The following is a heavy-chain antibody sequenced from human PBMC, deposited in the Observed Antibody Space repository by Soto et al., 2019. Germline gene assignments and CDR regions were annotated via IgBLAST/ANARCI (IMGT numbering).Heavy chain of an antibody. J-gene: IGHJ5*02. CDR1: GGSISSGGYY. CDR2: IYYSGKT. V-gene: IGHV4-31*03. D-gene: IGHD5-18*01. Sequence: QVQLQESGPGLVKPSQTLSLTCTVSGGSISSGGYYWSWIRQHPGKGLEWIGYIYYSGKTYYNPSLKSRFTISVDTSKNQFSLKLSSVTAAETAVYSCARGYNPGWFDPWGQGTLVTVSS. CDR3: ARGYNPGWFDP.